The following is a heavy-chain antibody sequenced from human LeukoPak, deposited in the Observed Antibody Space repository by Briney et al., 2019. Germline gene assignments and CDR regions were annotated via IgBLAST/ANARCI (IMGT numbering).Heavy chain of an antibody. D-gene: IGHD3-3*01. CDR3: ASSTYYDFWSGFEYFQH. CDR1: GFTFSSYG. CDR2: ISSSGSTI. V-gene: IGHV3-48*04. J-gene: IGHJ1*01. Sequence: PGGSLRLSCAASGFTFSSYGMHWVRQAPGKGLEWVSYISSSGSTIYYADSVKGRFTISRDNAKNSLYLQMNSLRAEDTAVYYCASSTYYDFWSGFEYFQHWGQGTLVTVSS.